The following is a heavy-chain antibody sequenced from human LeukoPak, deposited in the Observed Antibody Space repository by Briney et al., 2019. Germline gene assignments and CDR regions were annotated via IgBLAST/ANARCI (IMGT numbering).Heavy chain of an antibody. D-gene: IGHD3-10*01. V-gene: IGHV3-66*03. Sequence: GGSLRLSCAASGFTVSGNYMNWVRQAPEKGLEWVSLIYNFETTSFGASVKGRFTISRDNAKNSLYLQMNSLRAEDTAVYYCARDRIYPALYFDYWGQGTLVTVSS. CDR1: GFTVSGNY. CDR2: IYNFETT. J-gene: IGHJ4*02. CDR3: ARDRIYPALYFDY.